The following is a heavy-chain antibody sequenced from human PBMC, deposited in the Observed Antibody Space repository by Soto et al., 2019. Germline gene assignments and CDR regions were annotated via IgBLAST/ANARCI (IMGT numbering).Heavy chain of an antibody. CDR1: GYTFTSYD. J-gene: IGHJ3*02. D-gene: IGHD4-17*01. Sequence: QVQLVQSGAEVKKPGASVKVSCTASGYTFTSYDINWVRQATGQGLEWMGWMNPNSGNTGYAQKFQGRDTMTRNTSISTDYMELNSLSSEDTAVYYCARHRLRWHDDFDIWGQGTMVTVSS. CDR2: MNPNSGNT. CDR3: ARHRLRWHDDFDI. V-gene: IGHV1-8*01.